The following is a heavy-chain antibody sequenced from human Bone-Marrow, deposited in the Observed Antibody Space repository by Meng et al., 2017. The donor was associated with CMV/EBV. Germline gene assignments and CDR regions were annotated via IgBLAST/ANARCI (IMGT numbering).Heavy chain of an antibody. D-gene: IGHD2-2*01. Sequence: SETLSLTCTVSGGSFSSNTYYWAWIRQPPGKGLEWIGSIYYSGSTYYNPSLKSRVTISVDMSKNQFSLKLSSVTAADPAVYYCARGRGYCSSTSCYYYYGMDVWGQGTTVTVSS. CDR2: IYYSGST. V-gene: IGHV4-39*01. J-gene: IGHJ6*02. CDR1: GGSFSSNTYY. CDR3: ARGRGYCSSTSCYYYYGMDV.